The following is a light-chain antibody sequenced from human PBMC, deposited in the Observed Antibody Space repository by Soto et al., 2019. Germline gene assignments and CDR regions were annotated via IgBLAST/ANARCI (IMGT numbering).Light chain of an antibody. CDR1: QSVSNN. CDR3: QQYNNWPPIT. CDR2: GVY. J-gene: IGKJ5*01. V-gene: IGKV3D-15*01. Sequence: EIVLTQSPGSLSLSPGERATLSCRASQSVSNNYLAWYQQKPGQAPRLLIYGVYTRAPGIPARFSGSGSGTEFTLTISSLQSEDFGVYYCQQYNNWPPITFGQGTRLEIK.